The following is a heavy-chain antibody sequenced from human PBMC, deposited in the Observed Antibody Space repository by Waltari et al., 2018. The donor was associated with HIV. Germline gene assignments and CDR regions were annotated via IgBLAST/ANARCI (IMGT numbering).Heavy chain of an antibody. D-gene: IGHD2-21*02. Sequence: QGLLIESGGGVVQPGKSLRLSCIGSEMDFEDYAMKWVRQAPGKGVGGVAVISSDGSKKYYVESMNGRIFISRENSESTVSLQINSLRVEDTAVYYCAKDRCGDDCHVGGMDVWGQGITVIVSS. V-gene: IGHV3-30*18. CDR1: EMDFEDYA. CDR3: AKDRCGDDCHVGGMDV. J-gene: IGHJ6*02. CDR2: ISSDGSKK.